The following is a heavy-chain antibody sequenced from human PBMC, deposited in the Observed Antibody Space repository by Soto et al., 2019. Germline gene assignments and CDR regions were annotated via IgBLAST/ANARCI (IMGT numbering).Heavy chain of an antibody. Sequence: LRLSCAASGFTFSSYGMHWVRQAPGKGLEWVAVISYDGSNKYYADSVKGRFTISRDNSKNTLYLQMNSLRAEDTAVYYCAKDYRDIVVVTATPPLDYWGQGTLVTVSS. CDR3: AKDYRDIVVVTATPPLDY. D-gene: IGHD2-21*02. J-gene: IGHJ4*02. CDR1: GFTFSSYG. V-gene: IGHV3-30*18. CDR2: ISYDGSNK.